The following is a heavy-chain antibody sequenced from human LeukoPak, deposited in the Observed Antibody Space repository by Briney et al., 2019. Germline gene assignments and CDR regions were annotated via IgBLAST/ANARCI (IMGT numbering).Heavy chain of an antibody. CDR1: GYRFTSYW. CDR3: ASSSSWYYAFDI. V-gene: IGHV5-51*01. CDR2: IYPGDSDI. D-gene: IGHD6-13*01. J-gene: IGHJ3*02. Sequence: GESLKISCKGSGYRFTSYWIGWVRPMPGKGLEWMGIIYPGDSDIRYSPSFQGQVTISADKSISTAYLQWSSLKASDTAMYYCASSSSWYYAFDIWGQGTMVTVSS.